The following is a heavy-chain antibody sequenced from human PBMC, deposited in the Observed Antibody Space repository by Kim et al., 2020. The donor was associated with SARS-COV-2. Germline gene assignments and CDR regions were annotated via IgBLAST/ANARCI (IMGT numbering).Heavy chain of an antibody. J-gene: IGHJ3*02. CDR2: IKQDGSEN. V-gene: IGHV3-7*01. D-gene: IGHD3-9*01. CDR3: AGGGFSPYYDIFTGYYLGGFDI. Sequence: GGSLRLSCAASGFTFSSYWMSWVRQAPGKGLEWVANIKQDGSENYYVDSVTGRFTIYRDNANNSLYLQMNSLRAEDTAVYYCAGGGFSPYYDIFTGYYLGGFDIWGQGTVVTVSS. CDR1: GFTFSSYW.